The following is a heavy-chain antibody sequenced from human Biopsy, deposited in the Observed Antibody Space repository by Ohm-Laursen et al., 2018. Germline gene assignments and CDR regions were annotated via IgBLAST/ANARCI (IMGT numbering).Heavy chain of an antibody. V-gene: IGHV3-15*01. CDR3: STGGGDFYYNSIDV. J-gene: IGHJ6*02. CDR1: GFTFGDAW. CDR2: IKSKFDGETT. Sequence: SLRLSCAASGFTFGDAWMSWIRQAPGKGLEWVGRIKSKFDGETTDYAAPVKGRFIISRDDSKSTLFLQMNSLKVEDTGVYFCSTGGGDFYYNSIDVWGQGTTVTVSS. D-gene: IGHD3-16*01.